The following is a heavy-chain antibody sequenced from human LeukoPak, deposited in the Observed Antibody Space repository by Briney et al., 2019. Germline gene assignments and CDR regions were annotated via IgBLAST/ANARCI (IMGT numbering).Heavy chain of an antibody. D-gene: IGHD3-10*01. Sequence: GGSLRLSCAASGFTFSSYSMNWVRQAPGKGLECVSAIGGSGGSTYYADSVKGRFTISRDNSKNTLYLQMNSLRAEDTAVYYCAKVQYVYYGSGSYGMDVWGQGTTVTVSS. CDR1: GFTFSSYS. CDR2: IGGSGGST. CDR3: AKVQYVYYGSGSYGMDV. J-gene: IGHJ6*02. V-gene: IGHV3-23*01.